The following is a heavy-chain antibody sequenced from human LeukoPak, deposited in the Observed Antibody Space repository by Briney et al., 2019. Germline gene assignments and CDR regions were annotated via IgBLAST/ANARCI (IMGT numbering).Heavy chain of an antibody. D-gene: IGHD3-10*01. CDR3: ARYNYYGSGSYYYFDS. V-gene: IGHV4-30-4*01. CDR2: IYYSGRT. J-gene: IGHJ4*02. Sequence: SETLSLTCTVSGGSISSDEYYWSWIRRPPGKGLEWMGYIYYSGRTYYNPSLKSRVTISVDTPKNQFSLKLSSVTAADTAVYYCARYNYYGSGSYYYFDSWGQGTLVTVSS. CDR1: GGSISSDEYY.